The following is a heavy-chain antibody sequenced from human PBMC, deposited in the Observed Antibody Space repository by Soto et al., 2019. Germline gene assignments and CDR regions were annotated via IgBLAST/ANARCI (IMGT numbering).Heavy chain of an antibody. V-gene: IGHV1-69*01. CDR2: IIPIFGTA. Sequence: SVKVSCEASGGTFSSYAISWVRQAPGQGLEWMGGIIPIFGTANYAQKFQGRVTITADESKNTLYLQMNSLRAEDTAVYYCARDYPSSGYFDYWGQGTLVTVSS. CDR1: GGTFSSYA. CDR3: ARDYPSSGYFDY. J-gene: IGHJ4*02. D-gene: IGHD6-6*01.